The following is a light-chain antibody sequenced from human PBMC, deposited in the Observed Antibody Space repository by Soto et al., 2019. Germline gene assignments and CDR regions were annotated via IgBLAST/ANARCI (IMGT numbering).Light chain of an antibody. J-gene: IGKJ3*01. V-gene: IGKV3-20*01. CDR2: GAS. CDR3: QQYGSSPFT. CDR1: QSVSSNF. Sequence: ELVLTQSPGTLSLSPGERATLSCRASQSVSSNFLAWYQQKPGQAPRLLIYGASNRATGIPDRFSGSGSGTDFTLTISRLEPEDFAVYYCQQYGSSPFTFGPGTKVDIK.